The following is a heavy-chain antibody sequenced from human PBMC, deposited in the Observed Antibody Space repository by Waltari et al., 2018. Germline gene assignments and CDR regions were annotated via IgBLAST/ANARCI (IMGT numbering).Heavy chain of an antibody. CDR2: SNPGNGNT. D-gene: IGHD7-27*01. CDR1: GYTFTSYA. CDR3: ARATAKLGIGSA. V-gene: IGHV1-3*01. Sequence: QVQLVQSGAEVKKPGASVKVSCKASGYTFTSYAMHWVRQAPGQRLEWMGWSNPGNGNTNYSQELKGRVTMTRDTSGSRAYMELGSVRCEDRAGYCGARATAKLGIGSAWGQGTLVTVSS. J-gene: IGHJ4*02.